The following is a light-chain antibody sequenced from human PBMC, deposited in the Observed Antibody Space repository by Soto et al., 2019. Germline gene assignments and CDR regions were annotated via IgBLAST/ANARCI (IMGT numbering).Light chain of an antibody. V-gene: IGKV3-20*01. CDR2: GAS. CDR1: QSVSSN. CDR3: QQYGSSPWT. J-gene: IGKJ1*01. Sequence: EIVLTQSPATLSLSPGERATLSCGASQSVSSNLAWYQQRLGQTPRLLISGASTRATGIPARFSGTGSETDFTLTISRLEPEDFAVYYCQQYGSSPWTFGQGTKVDIK.